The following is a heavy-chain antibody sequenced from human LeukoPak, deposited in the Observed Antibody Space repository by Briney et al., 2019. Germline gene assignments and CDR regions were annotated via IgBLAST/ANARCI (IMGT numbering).Heavy chain of an antibody. CDR3: ATGDAYCGGDCSLGY. Sequence: ASVKVSCKASGYTFTSYGISWVRQAPGQGLEWMGWISAYNGNTNYAQKLQGRVTMTTDTSTSTAYMELRSLRSEDTAVYYCATGDAYCGGDCSLGYWGQGTLVTVSS. CDR2: ISAYNGNT. V-gene: IGHV1-18*01. D-gene: IGHD2-21*02. CDR1: GYTFTSYG. J-gene: IGHJ4*02.